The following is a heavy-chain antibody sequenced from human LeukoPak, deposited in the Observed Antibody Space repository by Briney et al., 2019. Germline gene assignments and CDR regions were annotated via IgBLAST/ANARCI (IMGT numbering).Heavy chain of an antibody. J-gene: IGHJ4*02. Sequence: PGRSLRLSCVASGXTFSSFAMHWVRQAPGKGLEWVAVISRDGRDKHHADSVKGRFTISRDNSKNTLYLQMNSLRAEDTAVYFCAKDPRIAAAYYFDYWGQGTLVTVSS. CDR3: AKDPRIAAAYYFDY. CDR1: GXTFSSFA. CDR2: ISRDGRDK. D-gene: IGHD6-6*01. V-gene: IGHV3-30*18.